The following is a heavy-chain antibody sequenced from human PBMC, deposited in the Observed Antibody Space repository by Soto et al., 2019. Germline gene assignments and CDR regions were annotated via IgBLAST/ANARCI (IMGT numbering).Heavy chain of an antibody. D-gene: IGHD4-17*01. J-gene: IGHJ6*03. CDR2: ISGSGDRT. CDR1: GFIFSSYA. CDR3: AKHYGDYYYYMDV. V-gene: IGHV3-23*01. Sequence: EVQLLESGGGLVQPGGSLRLSCAASGFIFSSYAMSWVRQAPGKGLEWVSAISGSGDRTYNADSVKGRFTVSRDNFKNTLYLQMTSLRVEDTAVYYCAKHYGDYYYYMDVWGKGTTVTVSS.